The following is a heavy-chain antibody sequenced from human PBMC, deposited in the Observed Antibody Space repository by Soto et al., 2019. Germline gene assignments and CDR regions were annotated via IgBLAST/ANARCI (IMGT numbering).Heavy chain of an antibody. CDR2: IYYSGDT. D-gene: IGHD2-8*01. Sequence: SETLSLTCTVSGGSIRSNNYYCGWIRQPPGKGLEWIGSIYYSGDTYYYPSLESRVTTSVDTSKSQFSLKLSSVTAADTAVYYCARHPGYTVPTVYATHYFDYWGQGIVVTVSS. J-gene: IGHJ4*02. CDR1: GGSIRSNNYY. CDR3: ARHPGYTVPTVYATHYFDY. V-gene: IGHV4-39*01.